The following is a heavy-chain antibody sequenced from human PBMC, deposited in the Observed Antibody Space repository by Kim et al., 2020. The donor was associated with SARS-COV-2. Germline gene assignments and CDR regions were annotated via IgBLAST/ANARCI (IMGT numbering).Heavy chain of an antibody. J-gene: IGHJ3*02. CDR1: GFTVSSNY. D-gene: IGHD3-22*01. V-gene: IGHV3-53*04. CDR3: ARGFYYYDSSGYGAFDI. CDR2: IYSGGST. Sequence: GGSLRLSCAASGFTVSSNYMSWVRQAPGKGLEWVSVIYSGGSTYYADSVKGRFTISRHNSKNTLYLQMISLRAEDTAVYYCARGFYYYDSSGYGAFDIWGQGTMVTVSS.